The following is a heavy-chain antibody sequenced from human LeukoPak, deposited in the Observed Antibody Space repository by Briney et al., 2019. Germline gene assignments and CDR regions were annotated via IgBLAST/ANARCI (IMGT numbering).Heavy chain of an antibody. J-gene: IGHJ4*02. CDR3: GRHRSGSGTYFIDY. CDR1: GFTFSSYS. V-gene: IGHV3-7*01. CDR2: MKKDGSET. Sequence: GGSLRLSCVVSGFTFSSYSMIWVRQAPGKGLQWVANMKKDGSETKYVESVKGRFAISRDNAKNSLYLQMNSLRAEDTAVYYCGRHRSGSGTYFIDYWGQGTLVSVSS. D-gene: IGHD3-10*01.